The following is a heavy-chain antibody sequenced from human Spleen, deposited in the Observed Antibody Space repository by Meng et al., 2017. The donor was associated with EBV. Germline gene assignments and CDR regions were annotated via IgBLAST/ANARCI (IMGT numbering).Heavy chain of an antibody. J-gene: IGHJ5*02. CDR1: GDSISSFYY. D-gene: IGHD6-19*01. CDR3: ARPFPSWQSPRLDPFGA. Sequence: QLQLRESGPGQVKPSETLSPTCPVSGDSISSFYYWGWIRQPPGRGLEWIGSVHYTGSTYHSPSLKSRVTVSVDTSKNQFSLRLTSVTAADTAVYYCARPFPSWQSPRLDPFGAWGQGALVTVSS. V-gene: IGHV4-39*01. CDR2: VHYTGST.